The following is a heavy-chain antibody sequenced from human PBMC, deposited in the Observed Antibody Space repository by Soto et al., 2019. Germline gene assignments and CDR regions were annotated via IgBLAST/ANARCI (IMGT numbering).Heavy chain of an antibody. V-gene: IGHV4-34*01. Sequence: SETLSLTCSIYSGSFSGYYWSWIRQPPGKGLEWIGEISQSGNTNYSPSLESRVSISIDTSKKQFSLNLASVSAADTAVYYCARAPKVSGSSQTRPDFWGQGTLVTVSS. CDR3: ARAPKVSGSSQTRPDF. CDR1: SGSFSGYY. J-gene: IGHJ4*02. CDR2: ISQSGNT. D-gene: IGHD6-6*01.